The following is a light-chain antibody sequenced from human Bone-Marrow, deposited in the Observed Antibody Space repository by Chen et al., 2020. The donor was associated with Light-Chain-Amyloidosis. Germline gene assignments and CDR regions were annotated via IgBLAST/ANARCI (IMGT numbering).Light chain of an antibody. CDR3: QSADSSGTYEVI. CDR2: RDT. Sequence: SYYPTPPPSASVSPSQTATIPCPGSDLPTQYAYWYQQKPGQAPVLVIHRDTERPSGISERFSGSSSGRTATLTISGVQAEDEADYHCQSADSSGTYEVIFGGGTKLTVL. CDR1: DLPTQY. V-gene: IGLV3-25*03. J-gene: IGLJ2*01.